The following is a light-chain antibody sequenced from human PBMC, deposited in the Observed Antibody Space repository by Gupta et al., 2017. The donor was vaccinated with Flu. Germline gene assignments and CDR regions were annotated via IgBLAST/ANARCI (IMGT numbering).Light chain of an antibody. V-gene: IGLV2-14*01. CDR1: SSDVGSYEC. J-gene: IGLJ3*02. CDR3: ASYTSVSTQV. CDR2: DVS. Sequence: QSATTPAASASGSPEQSTTISCTGTSSDVGSYECVSWYQQHPGKAPKILIYDVSNRASGVSNRFSGSKSANTASLTISGLQADDEADYYCASYTSVSTQVFGGGTRLTVL.